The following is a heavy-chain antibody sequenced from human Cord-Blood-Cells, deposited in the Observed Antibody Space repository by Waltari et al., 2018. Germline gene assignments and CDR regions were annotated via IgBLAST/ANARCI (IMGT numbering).Heavy chain of an antibody. V-gene: IGHV1-8*03. D-gene: IGHD3-3*01. CDR2: MNPNSGNT. J-gene: IGHJ4*02. CDR1: GYTFTSYD. Sequence: QVQLVQSGAEVKKPGASVKVSCKASGYTFTSYDINWVRQANGQGLEGMGWMNPNSGNTGYAQKFQGRVTITRNTSISTAYMELSSLRSEDTAVYYCARVSYDFWSGYAYYFDYWGQGTLVTVSS. CDR3: ARVSYDFWSGYAYYFDY.